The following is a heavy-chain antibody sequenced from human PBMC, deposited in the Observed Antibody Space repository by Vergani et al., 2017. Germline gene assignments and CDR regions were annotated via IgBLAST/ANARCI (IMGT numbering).Heavy chain of an antibody. J-gene: IGHJ6*02. CDR1: GFTFNHYA. CDR2: ISGSGGST. V-gene: IGHV3-23*01. D-gene: IGHD5-12*01. CDR3: ATANSRNRGYDYLYYYHAMDV. Sequence: EVQLLESGGDLVQPGGSLRLSCAASGFTFNHYAMNWVRQSPGKALEWVSGISGSGGSTYYAGSVKGRFTISRDSSKNTLYLQMNSLSAGDTAVYYCATANSRNRGYDYLYYYHAMDVWGQGTTVTVSS.